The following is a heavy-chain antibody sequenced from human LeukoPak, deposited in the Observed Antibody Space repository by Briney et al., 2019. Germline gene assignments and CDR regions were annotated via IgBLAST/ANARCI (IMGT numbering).Heavy chain of an antibody. CDR3: ARSGYSYGADAFDI. J-gene: IGHJ3*02. D-gene: IGHD5-18*01. CDR1: GDFITAYY. Sequence: PSETLSLTRTVSGDFITAYYWSWIRQPPGKGLEWIGYVYYSGSTEYNPSLRSRVTISVATSKNQFSLKLSSVTAADTAVYYCARSGYSYGADAFDIWGQGTMVTVSS. CDR2: VYYSGST. V-gene: IGHV4-59*01.